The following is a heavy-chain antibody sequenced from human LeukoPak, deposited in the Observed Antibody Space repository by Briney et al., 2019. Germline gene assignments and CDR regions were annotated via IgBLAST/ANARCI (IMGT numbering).Heavy chain of an antibody. CDR1: GFTFSSYG. Sequence: PGGSLRLSCAAPGFTFSSYGMSWVRQAPGKGLEWVSAISGSGGSTYYADSVKGRFTVSRDNSKNTLYLQMNSLRAEDTAVYYCAKLTSGWVVAAFDFWGQGTLVSVSS. D-gene: IGHD5-12*01. CDR3: AKLTSGWVVAAFDF. CDR2: ISGSGGST. J-gene: IGHJ4*02. V-gene: IGHV3-23*01.